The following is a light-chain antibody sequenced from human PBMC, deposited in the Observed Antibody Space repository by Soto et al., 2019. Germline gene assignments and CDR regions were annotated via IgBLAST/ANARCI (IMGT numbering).Light chain of an antibody. CDR2: AAS. Sequence: ILMNQSPSSLSAIVGDRVTIACRASQDIVNFLAWYQQKPGKVPKLLIYAASTLQSGVPSRFIGSGSGTDFTLTISSLQPEDVATYYCQKCKVAPFTFGGGTKWIS. CDR3: QKCKVAPFT. V-gene: IGKV1-27*01. J-gene: IGKJ4*01. CDR1: QDIVNF.